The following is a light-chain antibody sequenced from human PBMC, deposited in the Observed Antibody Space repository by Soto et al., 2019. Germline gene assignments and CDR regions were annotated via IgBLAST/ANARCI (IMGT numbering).Light chain of an antibody. CDR3: QQYNSYRA. J-gene: IGKJ1*01. CDR2: RAS. Sequence: DIQMTQSPSTLSASVGDRVTITCRASQSVSIRLAWYQHKAGKAHNLLIHRASSLEDGVSSRFSGSGSGTEFTLTISSLQPDDSATYYCQQYNSYRAFGQGTKVESK. CDR1: QSVSIR. V-gene: IGKV1-5*03.